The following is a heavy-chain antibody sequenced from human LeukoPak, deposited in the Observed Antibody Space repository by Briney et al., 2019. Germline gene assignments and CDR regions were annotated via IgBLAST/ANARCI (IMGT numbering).Heavy chain of an antibody. CDR2: INHSGST. Sequence: PGGSLRLSCAASGFTFSSYGMHWVRQAPGKGLEWIGEINHSGSTNYNPSLKSRVTISVDTSKNQFSLKLSSVTAADTAVYYCARAPSYYYGSGSQVDYWGQGTLVTVSS. J-gene: IGHJ4*02. CDR1: GFTFSSYG. CDR3: ARAPSYYYGSGSQVDY. V-gene: IGHV4-34*01. D-gene: IGHD3-10*01.